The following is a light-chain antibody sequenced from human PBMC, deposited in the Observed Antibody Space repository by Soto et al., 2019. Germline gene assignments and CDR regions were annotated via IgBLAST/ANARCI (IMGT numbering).Light chain of an antibody. CDR1: QSVSSSY. CDR2: GAS. J-gene: IGKJ5*01. V-gene: IGKV3-20*01. CDR3: HQYGGSPIT. Sequence: EIVLTQSPGTLSLSPGERATLSCRASQSVSSSYLAWYQQKPGQAPRLLIYGASSRATGIPDRFSGSGAGTDFTLTISRLEADDSAVYFCHQYGGSPITFGQGTRLEIK.